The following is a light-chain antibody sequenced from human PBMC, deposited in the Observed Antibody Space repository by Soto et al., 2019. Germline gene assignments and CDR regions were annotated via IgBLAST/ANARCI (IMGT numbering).Light chain of an antibody. Sequence: EIVLTQSPGTLSLSPGERATLSCRASQSVSSSYLAWYQQKPGQAPRLLIYGASSRATGIPDRFSGSGSGTDFTHTISRLEPEDFAVDYCQQYGSSPQTVGQGTRLEIK. V-gene: IGKV3-20*01. J-gene: IGKJ5*01. CDR2: GAS. CDR1: QSVSSSY. CDR3: QQYGSSPQT.